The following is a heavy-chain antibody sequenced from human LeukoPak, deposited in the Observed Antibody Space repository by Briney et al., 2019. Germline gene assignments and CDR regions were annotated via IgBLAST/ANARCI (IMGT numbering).Heavy chain of an antibody. D-gene: IGHD6-6*01. V-gene: IGHV1-69*05. CDR1: GYTFSSYA. J-gene: IGHJ4*02. CDR2: IIPIFGTA. Sequence: GASVKVSCKASGYTFSSYAISWVRQAPGQGLEWMGGIIPIFGTANYAQKFQGRVTITTDESTSTAYMELSSLRSEDTAVYYCATVSSIAAPFDYWGQGTLVTVSS. CDR3: ATVSSIAAPFDY.